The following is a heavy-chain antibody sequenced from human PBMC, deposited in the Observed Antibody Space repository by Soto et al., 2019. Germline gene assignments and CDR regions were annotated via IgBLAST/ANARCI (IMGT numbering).Heavy chain of an antibody. CDR3: TKSSGGSSSVGMDY. CDR2: ITRDGYNK. CDR1: GFIFKNYA. Sequence: PGRSLRLSCAVSGFIFKNYALNWVRQAPGKGLEWVASITRDGYNKYYADSVKGRFTISRDNSKNTLSLQMTALRVEDSSVYYCTKSSGGSSSVGMDYWGPGTLVTVSS. D-gene: IGHD6-6*01. V-gene: IGHV3-30*04. J-gene: IGHJ4*02.